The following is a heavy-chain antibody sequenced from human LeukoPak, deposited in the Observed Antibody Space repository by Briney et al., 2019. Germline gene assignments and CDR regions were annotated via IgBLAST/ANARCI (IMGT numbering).Heavy chain of an antibody. V-gene: IGHV4-59*12. J-gene: IGHJ4*02. CDR3: ATIAVAGENYFDY. Sequence: PSETLSLTCTVSGGSISSYYWSWIRQPPGKGLEWIGYIYYSGSTNYNPSLKSRVTISVDTSKNQFSLKLSSVTAADTAVYYCATIAVAGENYFDYWGQGTLVTVSS. D-gene: IGHD6-19*01. CDR2: IYYSGST. CDR1: GGSISSYY.